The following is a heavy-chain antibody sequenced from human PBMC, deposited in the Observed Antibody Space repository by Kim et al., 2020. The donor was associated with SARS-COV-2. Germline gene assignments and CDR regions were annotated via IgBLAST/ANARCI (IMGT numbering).Heavy chain of an antibody. J-gene: IGHJ4*02. V-gene: IGHV4-59*08. CDR2: IYYSGSA. D-gene: IGHD1-20*01. CDR1: GDSISSDY. CDR3: ARLSFKWKHFDS. Sequence: SETLSLSCTVSGDSISSDYWSWIRQPPGKGLEWIGYIYYSGSANYNPSLKSRVTISVDTSKNQFSLRLRSVTAADTAVYYCARLSFKWKHFDSWGQGTPVTVSS.